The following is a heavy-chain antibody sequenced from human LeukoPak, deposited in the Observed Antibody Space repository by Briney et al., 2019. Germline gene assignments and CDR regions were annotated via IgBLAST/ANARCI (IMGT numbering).Heavy chain of an antibody. CDR3: PRHENIFSTLDM. D-gene: IGHD3-9*01. V-gene: IGHV5-10-1*01. CDR1: GYSFPSYW. CDR2: VVPSDSYT. J-gene: IGHJ3*02. Sequence: GESLKISCKGSGYSFPSYWITWVRQMPGKGLEWMGRVVPSDSYTNYSPSFQGSAAISADKSISTTYLQWSRMKASDTAIYYCPRHENIFSTLDMWGQGTMVTVSS.